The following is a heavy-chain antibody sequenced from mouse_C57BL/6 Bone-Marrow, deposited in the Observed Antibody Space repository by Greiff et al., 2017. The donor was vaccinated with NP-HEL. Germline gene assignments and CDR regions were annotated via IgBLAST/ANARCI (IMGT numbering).Heavy chain of an antibody. CDR2: IDPSDSYT. J-gene: IGHJ4*01. V-gene: IGHV1-69*01. CDR3: ARDYDGGYYYAMDY. Sequence: QVQLQQPGAELVMPGASVKLSCKASGYTFTSYWMHWVKQRPGQGLEWIGEIDPSDSYTNYNQKFKGKSTLTVDKSSSTAYMQLSSLTSEDSAVYYFARDYDGGYYYAMDYWGQGTSVTVSS. D-gene: IGHD2-4*01. CDR1: GYTFTSYW.